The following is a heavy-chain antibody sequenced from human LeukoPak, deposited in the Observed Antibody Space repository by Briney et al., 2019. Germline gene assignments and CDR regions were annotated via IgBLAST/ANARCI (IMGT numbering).Heavy chain of an antibody. D-gene: IGHD3-22*01. Sequence: SETLSLTCTVSGGSISSSSYYWGWIRQPPGKGLEWIGRIYTSGSTNYNPSLKSRVTMSVDTSKNQFSLKLSSVTAADTAVYYCARDKPYDMSYFDYWGQGTLVTVSS. J-gene: IGHJ4*02. CDR3: ARDKPYDMSYFDY. CDR2: IYTSGST. CDR1: GGSISSSSYY. V-gene: IGHV4-39*07.